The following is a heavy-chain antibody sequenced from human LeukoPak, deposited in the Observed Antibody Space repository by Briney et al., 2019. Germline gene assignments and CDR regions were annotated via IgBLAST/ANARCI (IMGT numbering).Heavy chain of an antibody. Sequence: PGGSLRLSCAASGYTFSSYYIHWVRQAPGQGLEWMGIINPSGDTTTYAQKFQGRVTMTSDTSTSTVYMELSSLTSEDTAVYYCARETYYYDSSGYYIHYFDYWGQGTLVTVSS. J-gene: IGHJ4*02. CDR2: INPSGDTT. D-gene: IGHD3-22*01. CDR3: ARETYYYDSSGYYIHYFDY. CDR1: GYTFSSYY. V-gene: IGHV1-46*01.